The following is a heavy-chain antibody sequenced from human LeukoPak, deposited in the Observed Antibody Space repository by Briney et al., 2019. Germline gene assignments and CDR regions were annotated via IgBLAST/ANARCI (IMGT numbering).Heavy chain of an antibody. J-gene: IGHJ3*02. Sequence: ASVKVSCKASGGTFSSYTISWVRQAPGQGLEWMGRIIPILGIANYAQKFQGRVTINADKPTSKAYMDLSRLRSEDTAVYYCARSAYGDYPAAAFDIWGQGTMVTVSS. D-gene: IGHD4-17*01. CDR3: ARSAYGDYPAAAFDI. CDR1: GGTFSSYT. CDR2: IIPILGIA. V-gene: IGHV1-69*02.